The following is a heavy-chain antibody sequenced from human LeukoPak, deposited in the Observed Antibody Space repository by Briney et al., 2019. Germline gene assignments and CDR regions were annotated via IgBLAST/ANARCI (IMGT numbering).Heavy chain of an antibody. J-gene: IGHJ4*02. CDR2: ISGSGGST. Sequence: GGSLRLSCAASGFTFSSYAMSWVRQAPGKGLEWVSAISGSGGSTYYADSVKGRFTISRDNSKNTLYLQMNSLRAEDPAVYYCAKLGTGSISSSSGFDYWGQGTLVTVSS. V-gene: IGHV3-23*01. CDR1: GFTFSSYA. D-gene: IGHD6-6*01. CDR3: AKLGTGSISSSSGFDY.